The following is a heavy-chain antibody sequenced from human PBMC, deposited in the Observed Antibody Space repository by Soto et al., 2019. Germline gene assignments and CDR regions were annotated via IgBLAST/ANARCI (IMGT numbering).Heavy chain of an antibody. Sequence: ASVKVSCKASGYTFASYGISWVRQAPGQGLEWMGIINPSGGSTSYAQKFQGRVTMTRDTSTSTVYMELSSLRSEDTAVYYCARVAPRVPAAPDYWGQGTLVTVSS. V-gene: IGHV1-46*03. CDR2: INPSGGST. D-gene: IGHD2-2*01. CDR1: GYTFASYG. CDR3: ARVAPRVPAAPDY. J-gene: IGHJ4*02.